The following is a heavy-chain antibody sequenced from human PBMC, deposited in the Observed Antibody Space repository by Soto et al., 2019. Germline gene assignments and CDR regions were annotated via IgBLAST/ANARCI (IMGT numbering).Heavy chain of an antibody. Sequence: SETLSLTCTVSGGSISSNSYYWGWIRQPPGKGLEWIGSIRYGGSTFHNPSLKSRVTITVDTSKNQFSLKLSSVTAADTAVYFCARQSRISVAGTTNFDYWGQGTPVTVSS. CDR1: GGSISSNSYY. CDR3: ARQSRISVAGTTNFDY. V-gene: IGHV4-39*01. D-gene: IGHD6-19*01. J-gene: IGHJ4*02. CDR2: IRYGGST.